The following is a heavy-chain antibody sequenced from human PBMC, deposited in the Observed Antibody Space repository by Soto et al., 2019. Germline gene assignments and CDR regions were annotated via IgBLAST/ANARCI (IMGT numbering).Heavy chain of an antibody. CDR2: ISGSGGGT. CDR3: ASPAGQQLLLSWFDP. Sequence: GGSLRLSCAASGFTFSSYAMSWVRQAPGKGLEWVSAISGSGGGTYYADSVKGRFTISRDNSKNTLYLQMNSLRAEDTAVYYCASPAGQQLLLSWFDPWGQGTLVTVSS. V-gene: IGHV3-23*01. CDR1: GFTFSSYA. J-gene: IGHJ5*02. D-gene: IGHD6-13*01.